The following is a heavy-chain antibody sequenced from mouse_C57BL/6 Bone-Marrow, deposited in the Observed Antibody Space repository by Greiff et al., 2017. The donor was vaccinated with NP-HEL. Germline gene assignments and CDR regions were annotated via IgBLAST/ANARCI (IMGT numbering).Heavy chain of an antibody. J-gene: IGHJ3*01. D-gene: IGHD2-4*01. Sequence: EVKVVESGGDLVKPGGSLKLSCAASGFTFSSYGMSWVRQTPDKRLEWVATISSGGSYTYYPDSVKGRSTISRDNAKNTLYLQMSSLKSEDTAMYYCASPYEYGVAWFAYWGRGTLVTVSA. CDR2: ISSGGSYT. CDR1: GFTFSSYG. V-gene: IGHV5-6*01. CDR3: ASPYEYGVAWFAY.